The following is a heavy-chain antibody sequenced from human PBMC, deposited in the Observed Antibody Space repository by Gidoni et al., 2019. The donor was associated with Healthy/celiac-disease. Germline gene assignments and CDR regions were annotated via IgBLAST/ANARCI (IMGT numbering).Heavy chain of an antibody. CDR2: IWDDGSNK. CDR3: ARDRLGMDV. V-gene: IGHV3-33*01. CDR1: GFTFSRYG. J-gene: IGHJ6*02. Sequence: QVQLVESGGGVVQPGRTLRRSCAASGFTFSRYGMHWVRQAPGKGLEWAAVIWDDGSNKYYADSVKGRVTISRDNSKNTLYLQMNRLRAEDTAVYYCARDRLGMDVGGQGTTVTVSS. D-gene: IGHD6-19*01.